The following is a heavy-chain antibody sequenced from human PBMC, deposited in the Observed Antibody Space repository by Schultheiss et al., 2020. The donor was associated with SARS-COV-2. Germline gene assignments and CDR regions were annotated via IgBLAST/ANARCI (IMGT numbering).Heavy chain of an antibody. D-gene: IGHD5-18*01. CDR1: GFSLSTSGVG. Sequence: SGPTLVKPTQTLTLTCTFSGFSLSTSGVGVGWIRQPPGKALEWLALIYWNDDKRYSPSLKSRLTITKDTSKNQVVLAMTNMDPVDTATYYCAHKGGYSYGREKFFDYWGQGTLVTVSS. CDR2: IYWNDDK. V-gene: IGHV2-5*01. CDR3: AHKGGYSYGREKFFDY. J-gene: IGHJ4*02.